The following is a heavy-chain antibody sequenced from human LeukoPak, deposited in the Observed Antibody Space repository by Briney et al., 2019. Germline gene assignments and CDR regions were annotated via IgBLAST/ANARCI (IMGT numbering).Heavy chain of an antibody. V-gene: IGHV1-46*01. CDR3: ARVIAAAGTFDY. CDR1: GYTFTSYY. D-gene: IGHD6-13*01. Sequence: ASVKVSCKASGYTFTSYYMHWARQAPGQGLEWMGIINPSGGSTSYAQKFQGRVTMTRDTSTSTVYMELSSLRSEDTAVYYCARVIAAAGTFDYWGQGTLVTVSS. J-gene: IGHJ4*02. CDR2: INPSGGST.